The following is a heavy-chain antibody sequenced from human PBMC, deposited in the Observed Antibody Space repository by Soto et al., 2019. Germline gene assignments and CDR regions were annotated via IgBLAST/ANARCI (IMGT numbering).Heavy chain of an antibody. CDR1: GYTFTSYG. D-gene: IGHD6-6*01. Sequence: GASVKVSCKASGYTFTSYGISWVRQAPGQGLEWMGWISAYNGNTNYAQKLQGRVTMTTDTSTSTAYMELRSLRSDDTAVYYCARDLKQLVYNWFDPWGQGTLVTVYS. CDR3: ARDLKQLVYNWFDP. CDR2: ISAYNGNT. V-gene: IGHV1-18*04. J-gene: IGHJ5*02.